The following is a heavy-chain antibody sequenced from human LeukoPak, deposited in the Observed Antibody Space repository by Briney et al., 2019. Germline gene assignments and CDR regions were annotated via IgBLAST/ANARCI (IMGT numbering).Heavy chain of an antibody. D-gene: IGHD1-26*01. CDR1: GGSISSSSSY. J-gene: IGHJ4*02. CDR3: ARRSGGYYS. V-gene: IGHV4-39*02. CDR2: LYYGGST. Sequence: SETLSLTCTVSGGSISSSSSYWGWIRQPPGKGLEWIGSLYYGGSTYYNPSLKRRVTMSVDTSKNHFSLKLASVTAADTAVYYCARRSGGYYSWGQGTLVTVSS.